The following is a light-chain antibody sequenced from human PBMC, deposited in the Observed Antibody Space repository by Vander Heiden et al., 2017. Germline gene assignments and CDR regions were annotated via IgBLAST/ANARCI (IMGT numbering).Light chain of an antibody. V-gene: IGKV2-28*01. J-gene: IGKJ1*01. Sequence: GEPASISCRSSQSLLYSNGNTYVDWYLQKPGQSPQLLIYLVSNRASGVPDRSSGSGSGTDFTLRISRVEAEDVGVYYCMQPLHTPWTFGQGTKVEIK. CDR3: MQPLHTPWT. CDR2: LVS. CDR1: QSLLYSNGNTY.